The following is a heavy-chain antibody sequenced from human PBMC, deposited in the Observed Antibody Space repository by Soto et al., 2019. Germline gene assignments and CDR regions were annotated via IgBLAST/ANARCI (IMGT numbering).Heavy chain of an antibody. CDR2: ISYDGSNK. J-gene: IGHJ4*02. D-gene: IGHD3-9*01. CDR3: AKDRGDYDILTGYIKGFDY. CDR1: GFTFSSYG. Sequence: GGSLRLSCAASGFTFSSYGMHWVRQAPGKGLEWVAVISYDGSNKYYADSVKGRFTISRDNSKNTLYLQMNSLRAEDTAVYYCAKDRGDYDILTGYIKGFDYWGQGTLVTVSS. V-gene: IGHV3-30*18.